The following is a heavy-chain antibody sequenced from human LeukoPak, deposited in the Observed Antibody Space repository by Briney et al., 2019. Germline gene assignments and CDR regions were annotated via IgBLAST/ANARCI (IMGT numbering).Heavy chain of an antibody. CDR3: AREPENEYYYDSSGYYLLNWYFDL. J-gene: IGHJ2*01. Sequence: SETLSLTCTVSGGSVSSYYWSWIRQPAGKGXXXXXXXXXXXXXXYNPSLKSRVTMSVDTSKNQFSLKLSSVTAADTAVYYCAREPENEYYYDSSGYYLLNWYFDLWGRGTLVTVSS. CDR1: GGSVSSYY. CDR2: XXXXXXX. D-gene: IGHD3-22*01. V-gene: IGHV4-4*07.